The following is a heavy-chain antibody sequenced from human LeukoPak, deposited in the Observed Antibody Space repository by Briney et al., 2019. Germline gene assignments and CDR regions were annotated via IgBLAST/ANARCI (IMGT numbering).Heavy chain of an antibody. CDR2: IYYSGST. CDR1: GGSISSYY. CDR3: ARDVTMVQGVMEGGYFDY. D-gene: IGHD3-10*01. V-gene: IGHV4-59*01. J-gene: IGHJ4*02. Sequence: SETLSLTCTVSGGSISSYYWSWIRQPPGKGLEWIGYIYYSGSTNYNPSLKSRVTISVDTSKNQFSLKLSSVTAADTAVYYCARDVTMVQGVMEGGYFDYWGQGTLVTVSS.